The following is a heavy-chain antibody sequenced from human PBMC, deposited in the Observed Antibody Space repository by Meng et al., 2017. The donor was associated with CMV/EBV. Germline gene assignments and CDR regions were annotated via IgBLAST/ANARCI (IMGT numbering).Heavy chain of an antibody. J-gene: IGHJ4*02. CDR1: GITVSSNY. D-gene: IGHD1-26*01. CDR2: IYSGGST. Sequence: GESLKISCAASGITVSSNYMSWVRQAPGKGLEWVSVIYSGGSTYYADSVKGRFTISRDNSKNTLYLQMNSLRAEDTAVYYCARGGQWELLGFDYWGQGTLVTVSS. CDR3: ARGGQWELLGFDY. V-gene: IGHV3-66*02.